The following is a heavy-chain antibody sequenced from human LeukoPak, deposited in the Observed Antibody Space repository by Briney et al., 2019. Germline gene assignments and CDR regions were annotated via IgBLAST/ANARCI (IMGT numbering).Heavy chain of an antibody. CDR1: GGSISSSNW. CDR2: IYHSGST. CDR3: ARLGGLGYCSGSSCRGNWFAP. Sequence: SETLSLTCAVSGGSISSSNWWSWVRQPPGKGLEWIGEIYHSGSTNYNPSLKSRVTISVDKSKNQFSLKLSSVTAADTAVYYCARLGGLGYCSGSSCRGNWFAPWGQGTLATVSS. V-gene: IGHV4-4*02. J-gene: IGHJ5*02. D-gene: IGHD2-2*01.